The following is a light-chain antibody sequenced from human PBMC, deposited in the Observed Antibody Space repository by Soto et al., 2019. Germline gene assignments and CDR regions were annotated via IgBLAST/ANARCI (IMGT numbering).Light chain of an antibody. CDR1: ESVSTW. J-gene: IGKJ4*01. CDR2: SVS. CDR3: QQYNNWLS. V-gene: IGKV1-5*03. Sequence: QMAQSPSTLSASIGDRVTITCRTNESVSTWLAWYQQKPGKAPKLLIYSVSHLQSGVPSRFSGSGSGTEFSLTISSLHPDDLGTYYCQQYNNWLSFGGGTKVYIK.